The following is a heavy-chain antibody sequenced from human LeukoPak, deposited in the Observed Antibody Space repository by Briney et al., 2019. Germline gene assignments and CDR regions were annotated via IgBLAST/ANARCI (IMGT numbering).Heavy chain of an antibody. Sequence: ASVKVSCKASGGTFSSYAISWVRQAPGQGLEWMGGIIPIFGTANYAQKFQGRVTITADKSTSTAYMELSSLRSEDTAVYYCARGQRSVDAFDIWGQGTMVTVSS. J-gene: IGHJ3*02. V-gene: IGHV1-69*06. CDR1: GGTFSSYA. D-gene: IGHD5-12*01. CDR2: IIPIFGTA. CDR3: ARGQRSVDAFDI.